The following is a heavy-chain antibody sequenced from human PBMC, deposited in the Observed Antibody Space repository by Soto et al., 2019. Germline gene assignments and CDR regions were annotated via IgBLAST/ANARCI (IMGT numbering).Heavy chain of an antibody. CDR2: INHSGST. J-gene: IGHJ6*02. CDR1: GGSFSGYY. Sequence: QVQLQQWGAGLLKPSETLSLTCAVYGGSFSGYYWSWIRQPPGKGLEWIGEINHSGSTNYNPSLKSRVTISVDTSKNQFSLKLSSVTAADTAVYYCARGFIYGSGSYHHYYYGMDVWGQGTTVTVSS. V-gene: IGHV4-34*01. D-gene: IGHD3-10*01. CDR3: ARGFIYGSGSYHHYYYGMDV.